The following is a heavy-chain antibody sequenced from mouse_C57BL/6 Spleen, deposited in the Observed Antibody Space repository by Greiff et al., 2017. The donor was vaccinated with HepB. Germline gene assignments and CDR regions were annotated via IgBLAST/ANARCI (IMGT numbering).Heavy chain of an antibody. CDR1: GFTFSSYA. CDR3: TRDLNSLFAY. D-gene: IGHD1-3*01. V-gene: IGHV5-9-1*02. Sequence: LVESGEGLVKPGGSLKLSCAASGFTFSSYAMSWVRQTPEKRLEWVAYISSGGDYIYYADTVKGRFTISRDNARNTLYLQMSSLKSEDTAMYYCTRDLNSLFAYWGQGTLVTVSA. J-gene: IGHJ3*01. CDR2: ISSGGDYI.